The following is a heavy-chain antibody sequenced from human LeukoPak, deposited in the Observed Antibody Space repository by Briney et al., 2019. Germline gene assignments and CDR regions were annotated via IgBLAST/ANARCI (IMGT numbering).Heavy chain of an antibody. J-gene: IGHJ6*02. Sequence: PGGSLRLSCAASGFTFSSYSMNWVRQAPGKGLEWVSYISSSSSTIYYADSVKGRFTISRDNAKNSLYLQMNSLRAEDTAVYYCARDVYGMDVWGQGTTVTVSS. CDR1: GFTFSSYS. V-gene: IGHV3-48*04. CDR3: ARDVYGMDV. CDR2: ISSSSSTI.